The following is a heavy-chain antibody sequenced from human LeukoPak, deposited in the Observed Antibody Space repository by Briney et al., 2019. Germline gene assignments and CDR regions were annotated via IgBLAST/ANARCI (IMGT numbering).Heavy chain of an antibody. Sequence: SETLSLTCAVYGGSFSGYYWSWIRQSPGKGLEWIGEINHSGSTNSNPSLESRVTISVDTSKNQFSLKLSSVTAADTAVYYCARPKSITIFGVADAFDIWGQGTMVTVSS. J-gene: IGHJ3*02. CDR2: INHSGST. CDR1: GGSFSGYY. CDR3: ARPKSITIFGVADAFDI. V-gene: IGHV4-34*01. D-gene: IGHD3-3*01.